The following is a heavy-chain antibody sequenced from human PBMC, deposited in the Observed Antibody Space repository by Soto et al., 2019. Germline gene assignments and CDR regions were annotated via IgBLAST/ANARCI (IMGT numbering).Heavy chain of an antibody. D-gene: IGHD6-6*01. Sequence: PSETLSLTCTVSGGSISSGGYYWSWIRQHPGKGLEWIGYIYYSGSTNYNPSLKSRVTISVDTSKNQFSLKLSSVTAADTAVYYCARRAYSSSPDDYYYYMDVWGKGTTVTVSS. V-gene: IGHV4-31*03. J-gene: IGHJ6*03. CDR2: IYYSGST. CDR1: GGSISSGGYY. CDR3: ARRAYSSSPDDYYYYMDV.